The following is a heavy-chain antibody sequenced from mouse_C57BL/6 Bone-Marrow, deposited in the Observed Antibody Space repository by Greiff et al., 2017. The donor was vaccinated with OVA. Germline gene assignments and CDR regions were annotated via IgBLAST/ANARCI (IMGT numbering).Heavy chain of an antibody. D-gene: IGHD1-1*01. V-gene: IGHV2-2*01. Sequence: VQLQESGPGLVQPSQSLSITCTVSGFSLTSYGVHWVRQSPGKGLEWLGVIWSGGSTDYNAAFISRLSISKDNSKSQVFFKMNSLQADDTAIYYCARGNYYGPYWYFDVWGTGTTVTVSS. CDR3: ARGNYYGPYWYFDV. CDR1: GFSLTSYG. J-gene: IGHJ1*03. CDR2: IWSGGST.